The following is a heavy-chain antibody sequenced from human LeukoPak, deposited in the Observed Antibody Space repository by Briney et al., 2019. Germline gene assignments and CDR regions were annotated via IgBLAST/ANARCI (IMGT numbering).Heavy chain of an antibody. D-gene: IGHD2-2*01. CDR3: ARKACSSTSCSARYYFDY. CDR2: IYYSGST. V-gene: IGHV4-59*12. Sequence: SETLSLTCTVSGGSISSYYWSWIRQPPGKGLEWIGYIYYSGSTNYNPSLKSRVTISVDTSKNQFSLKLSSVTAADTAVYYCARKACSSTSCSARYYFDYWGQGTLVTVSS. CDR1: GGSISSYY. J-gene: IGHJ4*02.